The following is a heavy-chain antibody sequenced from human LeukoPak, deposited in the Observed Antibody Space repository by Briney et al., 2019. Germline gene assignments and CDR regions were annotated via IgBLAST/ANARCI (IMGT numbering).Heavy chain of an antibody. Sequence: GRSLRLSCAASGFSFSSYAMHWVRQAPGKGLEWVAVMSSDGTNTYYAASVKGRFTISRDNAKNSLYLQMNSLRAEDTALYYCARTYYDILTGKEFDYWGQGTLVTVSS. CDR1: GFSFSSYA. V-gene: IGHV3-30-3*01. CDR3: ARTYYDILTGKEFDY. D-gene: IGHD3-9*01. J-gene: IGHJ4*02. CDR2: MSSDGTNT.